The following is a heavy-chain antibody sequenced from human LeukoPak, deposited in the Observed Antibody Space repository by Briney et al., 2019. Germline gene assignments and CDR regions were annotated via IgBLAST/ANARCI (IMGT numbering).Heavy chain of an antibody. D-gene: IGHD2-21*01. Sequence: GGSLRLSCAASGCTFSSYWMHWVRQAPGKGLVWVSLINSDGTSTNYADSVKGRFSISRDNAKNTLYLQMNSLRDEDTAVYYCARGGGGVVQYGLDVWGQGTTVTVSS. CDR3: ARGGGGVVQYGLDV. J-gene: IGHJ6*02. CDR2: INSDGTST. CDR1: GCTFSSYW. V-gene: IGHV3-74*01.